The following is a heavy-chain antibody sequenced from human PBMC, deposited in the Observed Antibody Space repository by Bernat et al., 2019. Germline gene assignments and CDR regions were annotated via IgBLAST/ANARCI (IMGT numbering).Heavy chain of an antibody. CDR1: GFTFSSYS. Sequence: EVQLVESGGGLVKPGGSLRLSCAASGFTFSSYSMNWVRQAPGKGLEWVSSISSSSSYIYYADSAKGRFTISRDNAKNSLYLQMNSLRAEDTAVYYCASDAGVTMVRGGVDYWDQGTLVTVSS. D-gene: IGHD3-10*01. CDR2: ISSSSSYI. V-gene: IGHV3-21*01. CDR3: ASDAGVTMVRGGVDY. J-gene: IGHJ4*02.